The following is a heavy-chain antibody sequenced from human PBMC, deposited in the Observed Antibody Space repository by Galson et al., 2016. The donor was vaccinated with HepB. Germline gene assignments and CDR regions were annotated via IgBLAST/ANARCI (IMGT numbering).Heavy chain of an antibody. CDR1: GDSVYNNGAA. CDR3: ARAVMLGRGMDV. Sequence: CAISGDSVYNNGAAWVWIRQSPSRGLEWLGRTFYRSTWENHYAGSLINRITISPDTSRNQFSLHLHSLTPEDTAVYYCARAVMLGRGMDVWGQGTTVTVSS. J-gene: IGHJ6*02. CDR2: TFYRSTWEN. D-gene: IGHD7-27*01. V-gene: IGHV6-1*01.